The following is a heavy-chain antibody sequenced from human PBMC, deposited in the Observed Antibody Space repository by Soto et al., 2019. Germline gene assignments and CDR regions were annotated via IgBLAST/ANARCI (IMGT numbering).Heavy chain of an antibody. CDR3: ARDEGWGITMVRGFDL. CDR1: GFTFSSSW. Sequence: EVQLVESGGGLVQPGGSLRLSCAASGFTFSSSWMHWVRQAPGKGLVWVSRVNSDGSTKSYADSVRGRFTISRDNAKQTLYLQMNSLRAEDTAVYYCARDEGWGITMVRGFDLWGRGALVTVAS. J-gene: IGHJ2*01. CDR2: VNSDGSTK. V-gene: IGHV3-74*01. D-gene: IGHD3-10*01.